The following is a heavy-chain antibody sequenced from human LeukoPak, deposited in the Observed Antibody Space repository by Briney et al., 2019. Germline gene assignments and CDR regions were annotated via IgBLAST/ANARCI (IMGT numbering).Heavy chain of an antibody. D-gene: IGHD2-2*01. CDR3: AREVLGYCSSTSCWRFDY. V-gene: IGHV4-4*07. J-gene: IGHJ4*02. Sequence: PSETLSLTCTASGGSVSGDSWTWIRQPAGKGLEWIGRIYTSGSTNYNPSLKSRVTMSVDTSKNQFSLKLSSVTAADTAVYYCAREVLGYCSSTSCWRFDYWGQGTLVTVSS. CDR2: IYTSGST. CDR1: GGSVSGDS.